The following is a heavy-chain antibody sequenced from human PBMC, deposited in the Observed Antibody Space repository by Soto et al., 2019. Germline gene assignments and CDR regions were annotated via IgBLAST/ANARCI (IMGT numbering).Heavy chain of an antibody. Sequence: QVQLQESGPGLVKPSETLSLTCTVSGGSITSSYWSWTRQPPGKGLEWIGYIYYSGSTNYNPSLKSRVTLSVDTSKNQFSLNLSSVTAADTAVYFCARGLRYFDWWGQGTLVTVSS. D-gene: IGHD3-9*01. V-gene: IGHV4-59*01. CDR3: ARGLRYFDW. J-gene: IGHJ4*02. CDR1: GGSITSSY. CDR2: IYYSGST.